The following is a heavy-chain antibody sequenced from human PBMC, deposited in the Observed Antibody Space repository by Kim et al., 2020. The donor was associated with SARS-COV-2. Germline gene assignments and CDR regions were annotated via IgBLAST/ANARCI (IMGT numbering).Heavy chain of an antibody. Sequence: GGSLRLSCAASGFTFSNYAMTWVRQAPGEGLQWVSSVSGSGLTTYDAESVKGRFTVSRDNSKNTLYLQMDSLRAEDTAIYYCVKGGCSTTTCSRYYYYGLDVWGQGTTVTVS. J-gene: IGHJ6*02. CDR3: VKGGCSTTTCSRYYYYGLDV. D-gene: IGHD2-2*01. V-gene: IGHV3-23*01. CDR1: GFTFSNYA. CDR2: VSGSGLTT.